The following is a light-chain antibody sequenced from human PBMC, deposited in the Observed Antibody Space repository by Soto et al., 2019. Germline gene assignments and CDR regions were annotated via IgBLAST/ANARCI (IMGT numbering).Light chain of an antibody. CDR3: SSYTSSSTRV. CDR2: EVS. V-gene: IGLV2-14*01. CDR1: SRDVGGYNY. J-gene: IGLJ2*01. Sequence: SALTQPASVSGSPGQSIAISCTGTSRDVGGYNYVSWYQQHPGKAPKLMIYEVSNRPSGVSNRFSGSKSGNTASLTISGLQAEDEADYYCSSYTSSSTRVFGGGTKLTVL.